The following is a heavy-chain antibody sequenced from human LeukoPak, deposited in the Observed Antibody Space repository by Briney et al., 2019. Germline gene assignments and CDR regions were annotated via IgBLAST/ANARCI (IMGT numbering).Heavy chain of an antibody. Sequence: SGGSLRLSCSASGFSFTSYAMNWVRQAPGKGLEWVSSITTGSSYIYYADSVRGRFSVSRDNAKNSLYLEMNSLRAEDTAVYYCARVEATTARSYHYYYMDVWGKGTTVTVSS. CDR1: GFSFTSYA. CDR3: ARVEATTARSYHYYYMDV. D-gene: IGHD1-1*01. CDR2: ITTGSSYI. J-gene: IGHJ6*03. V-gene: IGHV3-21*06.